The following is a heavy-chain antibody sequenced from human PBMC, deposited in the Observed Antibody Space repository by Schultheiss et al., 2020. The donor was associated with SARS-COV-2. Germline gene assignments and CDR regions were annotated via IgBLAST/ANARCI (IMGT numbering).Heavy chain of an antibody. CDR2: IYHSGGT. D-gene: IGHD3-10*01. J-gene: IGHJ4*02. Sequence: SETLSLTCTVSGGSISSGDYYWSWIRQPPGKGLDWIRYIYHSGGTYYNPSLQSRVTIPVDRSKKQFSLKLSSVTAADTAVYYCARLGFGELSFDYWGQGTLVTVSS. CDR3: ARLGFGELSFDY. V-gene: IGHV4-30-4*01. CDR1: GGSISSGDYY.